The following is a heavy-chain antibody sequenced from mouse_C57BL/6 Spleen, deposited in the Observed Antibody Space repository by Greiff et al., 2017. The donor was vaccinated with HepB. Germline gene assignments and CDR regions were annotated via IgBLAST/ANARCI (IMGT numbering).Heavy chain of an antibody. CDR2: IRNKANGYTT. D-gene: IGHD1-1*01. J-gene: IGHJ2*01. V-gene: IGHV7-3*01. Sequence: DVKLVESGGGLVQPGGSLSLSCAASGFTFTDYYMSWVRQPPGKALEWLGFIRNKANGYTTEYSASVKGRFTISRDNSQSILYLQMNALRAEDSATYYCASYKGEGYYGENYWGQGTTLTVSS. CDR3: ASYKGEGYYGENY. CDR1: GFTFTDYY.